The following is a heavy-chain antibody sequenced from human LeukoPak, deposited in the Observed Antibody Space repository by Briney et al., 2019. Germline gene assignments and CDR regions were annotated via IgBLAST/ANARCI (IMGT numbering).Heavy chain of an antibody. CDR1: GFTFSSYW. CDR2: IKQDGSEK. CDR3: ARDYYDSSGYTLRAN. Sequence: GGSLRLSCAASGFTFSSYWMSWVRQAPGKGLEWVANIKQDGSEKYYVASVKGRFTISRDNAKNSLYLQMNSLRAEDTAVYYCARDYYDSSGYTLRANWGQGTLVTVSS. V-gene: IGHV3-7*01. D-gene: IGHD3-22*01. J-gene: IGHJ4*02.